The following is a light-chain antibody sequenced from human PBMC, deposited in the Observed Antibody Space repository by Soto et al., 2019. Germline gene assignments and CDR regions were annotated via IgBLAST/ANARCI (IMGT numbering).Light chain of an antibody. J-gene: IGKJ4*01. V-gene: IGKV1-39*01. Sequence: DIKLPQSPSSLSASVGDRVTITCRASLRISKYLNWYQQKPGKAPKLLIYGASTLQSGVPSRFSGSASGTDFTLTITNLQPEDSATYFGQQSHSTPLTVGGGT. CDR1: LRISKY. CDR2: GAS. CDR3: QQSHSTPLT.